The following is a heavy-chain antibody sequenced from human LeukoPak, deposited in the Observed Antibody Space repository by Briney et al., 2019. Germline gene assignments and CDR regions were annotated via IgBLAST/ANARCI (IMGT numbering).Heavy chain of an antibody. CDR1: GFTFSTYS. D-gene: IGHD1-1*01. CDR2: ISGGSSNI. Sequence: GGSLRLFCAASGFTFSTYSMNWVRQAPGKGLEGVSYISGGSSNIYYPDSVKGRFTISRDNAKNSLFLQMNSLRAEDTAVYYCARERPTTTAFDYWGQGTLVTVSS. V-gene: IGHV3-21*01. CDR3: ARERPTTTAFDY. J-gene: IGHJ4*02.